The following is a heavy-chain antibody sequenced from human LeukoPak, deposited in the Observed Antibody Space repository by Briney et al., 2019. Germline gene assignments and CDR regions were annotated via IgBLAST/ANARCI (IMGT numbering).Heavy chain of an antibody. J-gene: IGHJ4*02. D-gene: IGHD2-15*01. CDR2: ISTGNGDT. Sequence: ASVKVSCKASGYTFTTYAIHWVRQAPGQRLEWLAWISTGNGDTIYAQKFQGRVTITRDTSASTTYLELSSLRFEDTAVYYCARDTQGWSLDFWGQGTLVTVSS. CDR3: ARDTQGWSLDF. CDR1: GYTFTTYA. V-gene: IGHV1-3*04.